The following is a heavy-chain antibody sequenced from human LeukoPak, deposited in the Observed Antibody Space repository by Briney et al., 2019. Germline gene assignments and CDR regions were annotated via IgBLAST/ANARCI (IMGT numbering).Heavy chain of an antibody. CDR2: ISGSGGST. V-gene: IGHV3-23*01. J-gene: IGHJ4*02. CDR3: AKERTNPRYYFDY. CDR1: GFTFSIYA. Sequence: GGSLRLSCAASGFTFSIYAMSWVRQAPGKGLEWVSAISGSGGSTYYADSVKGPFTISRDNSKNTLYLQMNSLRAEDTAVYYCAKERTNPRYYFDYWGQGTLVTVSS.